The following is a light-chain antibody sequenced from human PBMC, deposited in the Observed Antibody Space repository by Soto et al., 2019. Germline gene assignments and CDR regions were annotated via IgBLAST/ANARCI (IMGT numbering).Light chain of an antibody. CDR1: TNYIANYDS. J-gene: IGLJ1*01. Sequence: QAAVTPPPPVSGAPGPSVNIPCTATTNYIANYDSVSWYQPPPGTAPQLIIYAVHNPPSGAPDRFSGSTSGNTASLSISGLQGEDETVYFCSLYSSKGSLIFGPGTKVTV. CDR3: SLYSSKGSLI. CDR2: AVH. V-gene: IGLV2-18*01.